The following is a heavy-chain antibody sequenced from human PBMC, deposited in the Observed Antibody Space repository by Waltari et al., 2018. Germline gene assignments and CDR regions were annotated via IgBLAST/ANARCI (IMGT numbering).Heavy chain of an antibody. CDR3: ARRRLGNIGYFFDN. J-gene: IGHJ4*02. CDR2: SYYSGNN. CDR1: GGSIRTGDYY. Sequence: QLLLRESGPGLVKPSETLSLTCSVSGGSIRTGDYYWAWIRQPPGKGLEWLGHSYYSGNNYYNPSLKTRVTISADTSNNQFSLRLTSVTAADSAVYYCARRRLGNIGYFFDNWGQGTLVTVSS. D-gene: IGHD1-26*01. V-gene: IGHV4-39*01.